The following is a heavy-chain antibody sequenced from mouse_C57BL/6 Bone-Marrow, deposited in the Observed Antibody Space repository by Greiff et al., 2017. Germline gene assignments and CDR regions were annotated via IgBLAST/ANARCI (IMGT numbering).Heavy chain of an antibody. CDR3: ARERLTTVDFAY. J-gene: IGHJ3*01. CDR2: IDPSDSYT. Sequence: QVQLQQPGAELVMPGASVKLSCKASGYTFTSYWMHWVKQRPGQGLEWIGEIDPSDSYTNYNQKFKGKSTLTVDKSSSTAYMQLSSLTSEDSAVYCCARERLTTVDFAYWGKGTLVTVSA. D-gene: IGHD1-1*01. CDR1: GYTFTSYW. V-gene: IGHV1-69*01.